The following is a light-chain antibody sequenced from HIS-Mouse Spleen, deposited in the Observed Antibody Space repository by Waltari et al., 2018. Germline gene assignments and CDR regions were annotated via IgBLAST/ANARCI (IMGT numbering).Light chain of an antibody. CDR3: YSTDSSGNHRV. V-gene: IGLV3-10*01. CDR1: ALPKKS. Sequence: SYELTQPPSVSVSPGQTPRTTCLGDALPKKSAYWYQQKSGQAPVLVIYEDSKRPPGIPERFSGSSSGTMATLTISGAQVEDEADYYCYSTDSSGNHRVFGGGTKLTVL. CDR2: EDS. J-gene: IGLJ2*01.